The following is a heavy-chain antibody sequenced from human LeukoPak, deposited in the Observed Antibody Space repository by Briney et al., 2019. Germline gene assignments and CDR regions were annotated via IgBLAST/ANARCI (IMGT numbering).Heavy chain of an antibody. CDR1: GYTFTNNY. CDR3: ARDQEGFDY. Sequence: ASVKVSCKASGYTFTNNYLHWVRQAPGQGLEWMGMIYPRDGSTSYAQNFQGRVTVTRDTSTTTVHMELRGLRSEDTAVYYCARDQEGFDYRGQGTVVTVSS. CDR2: IYPRDGST. V-gene: IGHV1-46*01. J-gene: IGHJ4*02.